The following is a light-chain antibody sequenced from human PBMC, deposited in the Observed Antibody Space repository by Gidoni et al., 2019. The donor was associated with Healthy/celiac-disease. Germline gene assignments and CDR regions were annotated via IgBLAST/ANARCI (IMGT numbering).Light chain of an antibody. CDR1: QSISSW. J-gene: IGKJ2*01. CDR3: QQHNSYPYT. CDR2: KAS. Sequence: DIHMTQSPSTLSSSGGDRATITCRASQSISSWLAWYQQKPGKAPKLLIYKASSLESGVPSRCSGSGSGTEFTITISSLQPDDFATYYCQQHNSYPYTFGQGTKLEIK. V-gene: IGKV1-5*03.